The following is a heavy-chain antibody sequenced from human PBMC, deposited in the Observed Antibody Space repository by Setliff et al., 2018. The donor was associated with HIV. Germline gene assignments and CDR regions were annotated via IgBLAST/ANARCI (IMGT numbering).Heavy chain of an antibody. V-gene: IGHV2-5*02. CDR1: GFSLTTSGVH. Sequence: SGPTLVNPTQTLTLTCTFSGFSLTTSGVHVGWIRQPPGKALEWLALIFWDDDKRYSPSLKSRLTITKDTSKNQVVLTMTNTDPVDTATYYCAHKFALGVGAFDIWGQGTVVTVSS. CDR2: IFWDDDK. J-gene: IGHJ3*02. D-gene: IGHD2-15*01. CDR3: AHKFALGVGAFDI.